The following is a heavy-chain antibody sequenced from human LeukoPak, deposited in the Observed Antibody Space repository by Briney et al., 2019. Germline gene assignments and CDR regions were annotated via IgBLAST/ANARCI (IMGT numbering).Heavy chain of an antibody. J-gene: IGHJ3*02. CDR1: GGSISSYY. V-gene: IGHV4-59*01. CDR3: ARAGAVVNGDGAFDI. D-gene: IGHD3-22*01. CDR2: IYYSGST. Sequence: SETLSLTCTVSGGSISSYYWSWIRQPPGKGLEWIGYIYYSGSTNYNPSLKSRVTISVDTSKNQFSLKLSSVTAADTAVYYCARAGAVVNGDGAFDIWGQGTMVTVSS.